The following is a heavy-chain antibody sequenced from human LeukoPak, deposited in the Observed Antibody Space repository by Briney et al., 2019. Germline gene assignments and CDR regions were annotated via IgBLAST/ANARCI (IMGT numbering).Heavy chain of an antibody. CDR2: INPKTGGT. V-gene: IGHV1-2*06. CDR1: GYIFTGHY. CDR3: ARVGDGLNDAFDI. J-gene: IGHJ3*02. Sequence: GASVKVSRKASGYIFTGHYMNWVRQVPGQGLEWMGRINPKTGGTNYAQNFQGRATMTRDTSISTTYMELSRLRPDDTAVYYCARVGDGLNDAFDIWGQGTMVTVSS. D-gene: IGHD5-24*01.